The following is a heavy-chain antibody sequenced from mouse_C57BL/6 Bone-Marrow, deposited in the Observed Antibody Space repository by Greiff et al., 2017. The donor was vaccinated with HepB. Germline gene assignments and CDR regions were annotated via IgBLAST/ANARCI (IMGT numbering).Heavy chain of an antibody. CDR1: GYTFTSYW. V-gene: IGHV1-50*01. D-gene: IGHD2-4*01. Sequence: QVQLQQPGAELVKPGASVKLSCKASGYTFTSYWMQWVKQRPGQGLEWIGEIDPSDSYTNYNQKFKGKATLTVNQTSSTAYMQLSSLTSEDSAVYYCAREGYYDYDAFYAIDYWGQGTSVTVSS. J-gene: IGHJ4*01. CDR3: AREGYYDYDAFYAIDY. CDR2: IDPSDSYT.